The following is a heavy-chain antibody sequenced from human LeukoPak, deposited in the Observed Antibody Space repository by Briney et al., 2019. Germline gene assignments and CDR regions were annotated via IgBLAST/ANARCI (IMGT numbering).Heavy chain of an antibody. Sequence: GGSLRLSCAASGFTFSNYAMNWARQAPGKGLEWVSAISGSGGSTYYADSVKGRFTISRDNSKNTLYLQMNSLRAEDTAVYYCAKRGSSGWYVPAGIDYWGQGTLVTVSS. J-gene: IGHJ4*02. D-gene: IGHD6-19*01. V-gene: IGHV3-23*01. CDR3: AKRGSSGWYVPAGIDY. CDR1: GFTFSNYA. CDR2: ISGSGGST.